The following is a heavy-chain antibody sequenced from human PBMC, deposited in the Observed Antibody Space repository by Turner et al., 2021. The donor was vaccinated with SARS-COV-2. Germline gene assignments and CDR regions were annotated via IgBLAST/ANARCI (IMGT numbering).Heavy chain of an antibody. CDR3: AGEVVVLTTTHYGMDV. CDR1: GGSISSSSYY. V-gene: IGHV4-39*01. CDR2: IYYSGGT. J-gene: IGHJ6*02. D-gene: IGHD1-26*01. Sequence: LQLQDSCPGLVKPSETLSLTCTVSGGSISSSSYYWGWIRQPPGKGLEWIGSIYYSGGTYYNPSLKRRVTISVDTSKNQFSLKLSSVTAADTAVYYCAGEVVVLTTTHYGMDVWGQGTTVTVSS.